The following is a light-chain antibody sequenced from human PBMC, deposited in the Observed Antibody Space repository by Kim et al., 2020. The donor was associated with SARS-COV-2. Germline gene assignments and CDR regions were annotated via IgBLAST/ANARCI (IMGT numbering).Light chain of an antibody. CDR1: SLRTYY. J-gene: IGLJ1*01. CDR3: NSRDSSGNHLYV. V-gene: IGLV3-19*01. CDR2: GKN. Sequence: SSELTQDPAVSVALGQTVRITCRGDSLRTYYASWYQQKPGQAPVLVIQGKNNRPSGIPDRFSGSNSGNTASLTITGAQAEDEADYYCNSRDSSGNHLYVFGTGTKVTVL.